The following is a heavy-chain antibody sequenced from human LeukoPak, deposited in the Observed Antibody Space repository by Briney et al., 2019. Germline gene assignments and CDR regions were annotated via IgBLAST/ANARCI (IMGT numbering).Heavy chain of an antibody. CDR2: ISHDGNSK. Sequence: GGSLRLSCAASGFTFSDFGMHWVRQAPGKGLESVAVISHDGNSKYSADSVKGRFTISRDNSKNTLYLQMDSLRVEDTAVYYCAKDRSYSGYEPLDYWGQGTLVTVSS. CDR3: AKDRSYSGYEPLDY. CDR1: GFTFSDFG. J-gene: IGHJ4*02. D-gene: IGHD1-26*01. V-gene: IGHV3-30*18.